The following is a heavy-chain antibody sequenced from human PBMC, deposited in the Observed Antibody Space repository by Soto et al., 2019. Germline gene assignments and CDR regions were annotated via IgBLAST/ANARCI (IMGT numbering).Heavy chain of an antibody. CDR3: ARMGSGSGSYGRGNWFDP. CDR1: GGSISSYY. J-gene: IGHJ5*02. D-gene: IGHD1-26*01. Sequence: SETLSLTCTVSGGSISSYYWSWIRQPPGKGLEWIGYIYYSGSTNYNPSLKSRVTISVDTSKNQFSLKLSSVTAAGTAVYYCARMGSGSGSYGRGNWFDPWGQGTLVTVSS. V-gene: IGHV4-59*01. CDR2: IYYSGST.